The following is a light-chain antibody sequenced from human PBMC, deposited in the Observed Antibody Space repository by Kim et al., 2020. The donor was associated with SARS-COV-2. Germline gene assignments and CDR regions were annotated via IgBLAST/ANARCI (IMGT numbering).Light chain of an antibody. CDR2: DAS. V-gene: IGKV1-33*01. CDR1: QDVINY. J-gene: IGKJ2*01. CDR3: QQYDNLPMYT. Sequence: ASGGDRVTITCQAIQDVINYFNWYQQKPGKAPKLLINDASNFETGVPSRFSGSGSGTDFTFTISSLQPEDIATYYCQQYDNLPMYTFGQGTKLEI.